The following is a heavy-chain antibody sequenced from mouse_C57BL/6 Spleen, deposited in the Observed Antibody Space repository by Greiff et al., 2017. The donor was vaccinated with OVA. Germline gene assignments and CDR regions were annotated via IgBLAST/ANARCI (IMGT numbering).Heavy chain of an antibody. Sequence: LLNPVFSLKLSCSSSGFTFSDYGMHWVRQAPEKGLECVAYISSGSSTIYYADTVKGRFTISRDNAKNTLFLQMTSLRSEDTAMYYCARVGSSLYAMDYWGQGTSVTVSS. CDR1: GFTFSDYG. V-gene: IGHV5-17*01. CDR2: ISSGSSTI. CDR3: ARVGSSLYAMDY. J-gene: IGHJ4*01. D-gene: IGHD1-1*01.